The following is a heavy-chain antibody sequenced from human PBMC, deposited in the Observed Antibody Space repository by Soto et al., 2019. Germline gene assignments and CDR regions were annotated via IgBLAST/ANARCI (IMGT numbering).Heavy chain of an antibody. D-gene: IGHD1-7*01. Sequence: ESGGGVVQPGRSLRLSCAASGFTFNSYGMHWVRHAPGKGLEWVAVIWYDGSNKYYADSVKGRFTISRDNSKNTLYLQMNSLRADDTAVYYCARSHNWNYVGLDYWGQGTLVTVSS. CDR3: ARSHNWNYVGLDY. CDR1: GFTFNSYG. CDR2: IWYDGSNK. V-gene: IGHV3-33*01. J-gene: IGHJ4*02.